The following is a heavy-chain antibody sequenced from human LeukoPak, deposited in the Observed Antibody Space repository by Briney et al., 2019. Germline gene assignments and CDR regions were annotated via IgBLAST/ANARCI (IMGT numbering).Heavy chain of an antibody. CDR2: IYYSGST. D-gene: IGHD6-13*01. J-gene: IGHJ5*02. V-gene: IGHV4-31*03. CDR1: GGSISSGGYY. CDR3: ARQIAAAGAMETSGFDP. Sequence: SQTLSLTCTVSGGSISSGGYYWSWICQHPGKGLEWIGYIYYSGSTYYNPSLKSRVTISVDTSKNQFSLKLSSVTAADTAVYYCARQIAAAGAMETSGFDPWGQGTLVTVSS.